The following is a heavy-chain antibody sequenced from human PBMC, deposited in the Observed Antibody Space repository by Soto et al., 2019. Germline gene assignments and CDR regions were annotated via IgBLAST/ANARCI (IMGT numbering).Heavy chain of an antibody. CDR2: ISYDGSDQ. D-gene: IGHD3-10*01. CDR1: GFRFSSYP. V-gene: IGHV3-30-3*01. CDR3: ARTFDMVSYYFDS. Sequence: QVQLVESGGDVVQPGTSLRLSCVTSGFRFSSYPLHWVRQAPGKGLEWVAVISYDGSDQYYADSVKGRFTISRENPKSTLYLHVSSLRPEDTAVYFCARTFDMVSYYFDSWGQGTLLTVSS. J-gene: IGHJ4*02.